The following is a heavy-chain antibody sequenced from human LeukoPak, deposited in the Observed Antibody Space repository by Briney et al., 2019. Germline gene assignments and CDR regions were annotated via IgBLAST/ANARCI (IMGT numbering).Heavy chain of an antibody. CDR1: GFTFSSYW. CDR2: IKQDGTQK. CDR3: ARDCGSDCSQAFDI. D-gene: IGHD2-21*02. J-gene: IGHJ3*02. Sequence: GGFLRLSCAASGFTFSSYWMSWVRQAPGRGLEWVADIKQDGTQKYYVDSVEGRITISRNNVKNSLYLQMNSLRVEDTAVYYCARDCGSDCSQAFDIWGQGTMVTVSS. V-gene: IGHV3-7*05.